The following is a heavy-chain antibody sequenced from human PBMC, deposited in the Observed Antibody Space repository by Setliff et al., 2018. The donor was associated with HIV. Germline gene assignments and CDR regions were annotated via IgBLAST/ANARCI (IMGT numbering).Heavy chain of an antibody. D-gene: IGHD2-2*01. CDR3: ASLGQLPIYYYYMDV. Sequence: PSETLSLTCTVSGGSISSYYWSWIRQPPGKGLEWIGYIYYSGSTNYNPSLKSRVTISVDTSKNQFSLKLSSVTAADTAVYYCASLGQLPIYYYYMDVWGKGTTVTVS. CDR1: GGSISSYY. CDR2: IYYSGST. V-gene: IGHV4-59*08. J-gene: IGHJ6*03.